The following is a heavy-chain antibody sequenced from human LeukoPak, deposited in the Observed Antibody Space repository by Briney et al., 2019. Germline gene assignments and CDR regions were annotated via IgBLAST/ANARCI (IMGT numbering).Heavy chain of an antibody. CDR3: ATALFSSTWYAGSDY. D-gene: IGHD6-13*01. CDR2: IYSGDSDT. Sequence: GESLKISCKGSGYSFTSFWIGWVRQMPGKGLEWMGVIYSGDSDTRYSPSFQGQVTISADKSINTAYLQWSSLKASDTAMYYCATALFSSTWYAGSDYWGQGTLVTVPS. V-gene: IGHV5-51*01. J-gene: IGHJ4*02. CDR1: GYSFTSFW.